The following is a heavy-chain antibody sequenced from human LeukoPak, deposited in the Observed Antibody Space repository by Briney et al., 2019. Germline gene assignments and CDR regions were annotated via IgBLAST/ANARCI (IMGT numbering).Heavy chain of an antibody. CDR1: GGSISSSSYY. V-gene: IGHV4-39*06. Sequence: PSETLSLTCTVSGGSISSSSYYWGWIRQPPGEGLEWIGYIYYSGGTNYNPSLKSRVTISVDTSKNQFPLKLSSVTAADTAVYYCARDSPYYYGSGSATYYMDVWGKGTTVTISS. D-gene: IGHD3-10*01. J-gene: IGHJ6*03. CDR3: ARDSPYYYGSGSATYYMDV. CDR2: IYYSGGT.